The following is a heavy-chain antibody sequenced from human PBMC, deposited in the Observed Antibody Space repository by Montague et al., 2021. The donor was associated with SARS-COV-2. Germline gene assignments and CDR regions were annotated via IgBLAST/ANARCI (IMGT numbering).Heavy chain of an antibody. CDR1: GDSINNSRYY. D-gene: IGHD5-18*01. J-gene: IGHJ3*02. V-gene: IGHV4-39*01. Sequence: SETLSLTCSVSGDSINNSRYYWGWIRQPPGKGLEWIGTIDYSGSAYYNPSLKSRVTISVDTSKDQFSLKLNSVTATDTAVYYCARGSYGPDAIDIWGQGSMVTVSS. CDR2: IDYSGSA. CDR3: ARGSYGPDAIDI.